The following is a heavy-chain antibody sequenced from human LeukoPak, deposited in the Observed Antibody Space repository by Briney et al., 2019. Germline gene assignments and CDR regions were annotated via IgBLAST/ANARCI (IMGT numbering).Heavy chain of an antibody. J-gene: IGHJ5*02. D-gene: IGHD2-2*01. Sequence: SETLSLTCTVSGGSISTANYYWGWIRQPPGKGLEWIGNIFYSGSTYYSPSLKSRVTISLDTSRNQFSLMLNSVTAADTAVYYCARGGVGYCSSTSCRFSAGWFDPWGQGTLVTVSS. CDR2: IFYSGST. V-gene: IGHV4-39*07. CDR1: GGSISTANYY. CDR3: ARGGVGYCSSTSCRFSAGWFDP.